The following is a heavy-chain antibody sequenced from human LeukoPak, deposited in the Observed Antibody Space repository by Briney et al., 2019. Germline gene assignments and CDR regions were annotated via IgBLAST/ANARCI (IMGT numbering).Heavy chain of an antibody. V-gene: IGHV3-21*04. Sequence: GGSLRLSCAASGFKFSSYSMKWVRQAPGKGLEWVSFISSSSSYIYYADSLKGRFTISRDNAKNTLYLQMNSLRAEDTAVYYCANSDWFDPWGQGTLVTVSS. J-gene: IGHJ5*02. CDR2: ISSSSSYI. CDR1: GFKFSSYS. CDR3: ANSDWFDP.